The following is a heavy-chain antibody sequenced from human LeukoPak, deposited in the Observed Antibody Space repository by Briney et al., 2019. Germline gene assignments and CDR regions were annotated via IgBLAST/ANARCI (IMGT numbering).Heavy chain of an antibody. CDR1: GYTFTGYY. CDR2: ISPSGGST. Sequence: ASVKVSCKASGYTFTGYYMHWVRQAPGQGLEWMGIISPSGGSTSYAQKFQGRVTMTRDTSTSTVYMELSSLRSEDTAVYYCAREKGYSSGWYSWYFDYWGQGTLVTVSS. CDR3: AREKGYSSGWYSWYFDY. D-gene: IGHD6-19*01. J-gene: IGHJ4*02. V-gene: IGHV1-46*01.